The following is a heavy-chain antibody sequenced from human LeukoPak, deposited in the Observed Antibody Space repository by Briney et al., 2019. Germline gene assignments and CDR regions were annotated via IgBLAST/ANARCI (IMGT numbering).Heavy chain of an antibody. D-gene: IGHD2-8*01. V-gene: IGHV3-30*02. J-gene: IGHJ6*03. Sequence: LTGGYLRLSCAASRFTFSSYGMHWVRQAPGKGLEWVAYIQYDGSNAQYADSVKGRFSISRDSSKNILYLQMNSLRAEDTAVYYCAKDRCSNGVGCYYYYMDVWGKGTTVTISS. CDR3: AKDRCSNGVGCYYYYMDV. CDR2: IQYDGSNA. CDR1: RFTFSSYG.